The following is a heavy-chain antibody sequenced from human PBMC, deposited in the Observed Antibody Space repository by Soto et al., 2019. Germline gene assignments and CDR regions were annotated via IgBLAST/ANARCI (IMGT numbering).Heavy chain of an antibody. CDR3: ARELRITIFGVGRPDRPYGMDV. CDR1: GGTFSSYA. V-gene: IGHV1-69*06. Sequence: ASVQVSCKASGGTFSSYAISWVRQATGQGLEWMGGIIPIFGTANYAQKFQGRVTITADKSTSTAYMELSSLRYEDTAVYYCARELRITIFGVGRPDRPYGMDVWGQRPTVNVS. D-gene: IGHD3-3*01. CDR2: IIPIFGTA. J-gene: IGHJ6*02.